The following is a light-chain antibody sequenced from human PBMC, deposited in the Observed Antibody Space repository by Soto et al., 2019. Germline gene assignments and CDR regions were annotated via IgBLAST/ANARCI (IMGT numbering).Light chain of an antibody. CDR3: QTWGTGIVV. CDR2: LNSDGSH. J-gene: IGLJ2*01. CDR1: SGHSSYA. V-gene: IGLV4-69*01. Sequence: VLTQSPSASASLGASVRLTCTLSSGHSSYAIAWHQQQPEKGPRYLMKLNSDGSHSNGDGIPDRFSGSSSGAERYLTISCLQSEDEADYYCQTWGTGIVVFGGGTKLTVL.